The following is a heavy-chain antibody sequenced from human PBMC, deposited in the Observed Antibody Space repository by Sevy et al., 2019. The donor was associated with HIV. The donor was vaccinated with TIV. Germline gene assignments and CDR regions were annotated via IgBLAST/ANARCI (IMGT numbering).Heavy chain of an antibody. CDR2: IYYSGST. Sequence: SETLSLTCTVSGGSISSGDYYWSWIRQPPGKGLEWIGYIYYSGSTYYNPSLKSRVTISVDTSKNQFSLKLSSVTAADTAVYYCAGYCSSTSCYRGVWFDPWGQRTLVTVSS. CDR1: GGSISSGDYY. CDR3: AGYCSSTSCYRGVWFDP. J-gene: IGHJ5*02. D-gene: IGHD2-2*02. V-gene: IGHV4-30-4*01.